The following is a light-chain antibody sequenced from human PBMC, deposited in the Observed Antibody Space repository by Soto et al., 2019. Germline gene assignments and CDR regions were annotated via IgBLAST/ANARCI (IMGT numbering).Light chain of an antibody. CDR2: EVI. CDR3: YSYTSSSTYV. J-gene: IGLJ1*01. Sequence: QSVLTQPPSVSVSPGQSVTISCTGTSSDVGGYNRVSWYQQPPGTAPKLVIYEVIHRPSGVPARFSGSKSGNTASLTISGLQAEDEADYYCYSYTSSSTYVFGTGTKVTVL. V-gene: IGLV2-18*02. CDR1: SSDVGGYNR.